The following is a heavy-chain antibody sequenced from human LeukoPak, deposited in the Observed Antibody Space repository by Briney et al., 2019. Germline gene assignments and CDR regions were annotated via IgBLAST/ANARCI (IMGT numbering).Heavy chain of an antibody. CDR1: GFTFSSHS. J-gene: IGHJ4*02. CDR2: IGSSSSTI. V-gene: IGHV3-48*01. Sequence: GGSLRLSCAASGFTFSSHSMNWVRQAPGKGLEWVSYIGSSSSTIYYADSVKGRFTISRDNAKNSLYLQMNSLRAEDTAVYYCARAKLRGEFDYWGQGTLVTVSS. D-gene: IGHD3-16*01. CDR3: ARAKLRGEFDY.